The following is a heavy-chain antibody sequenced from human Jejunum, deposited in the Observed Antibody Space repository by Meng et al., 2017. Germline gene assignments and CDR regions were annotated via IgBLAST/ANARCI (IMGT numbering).Heavy chain of an antibody. V-gene: IGHV2-5*02. CDR2: IYWDDDK. Sequence: ITLKESGLTLVQPPQHLTLHSTFSGFVLGASGVGLGWIRQPPGKALEWLAVIYWDDDKSYSQSLKSRLTITKDTYNNQVVLTMTNMDLVDTGTYYCAHRSFGYISGWDNSVFDYWGQGTLVTVSS. D-gene: IGHD6-19*01. CDR1: GFVLGASGVG. J-gene: IGHJ4*02. CDR3: AHRSFGYISGWDNSVFDY.